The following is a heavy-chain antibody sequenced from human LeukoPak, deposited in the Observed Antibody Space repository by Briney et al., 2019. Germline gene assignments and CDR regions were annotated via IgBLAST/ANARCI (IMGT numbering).Heavy chain of an antibody. D-gene: IGHD3-22*01. CDR2: ISGSGGST. Sequence: GGSLRLSCAASGFTFSSYAMSWVRQAPGKGLEWVSAISGSGGSTYYADSVKGRFTISRDNSENTLYLQMNSLRAEDTAVYYCAKGYYYDSSGYYWNRGPADYWGQGTLVTVSS. V-gene: IGHV3-23*01. CDR3: AKGYYYDSSGYYWNRGPADY. CDR1: GFTFSSYA. J-gene: IGHJ4*02.